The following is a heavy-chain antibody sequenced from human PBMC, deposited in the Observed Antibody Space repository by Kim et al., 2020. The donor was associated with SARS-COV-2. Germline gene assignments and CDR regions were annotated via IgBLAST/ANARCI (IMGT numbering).Heavy chain of an antibody. Sequence: YHLSLDSRVTISLDTSTRQFTLRLTSMSASDTAVYYCARDVYSSYDSFDVWGQGTMVTVSS. J-gene: IGHJ3*01. V-gene: IGHV4-30-2*04. CDR3: ARDVYSSYDSFDV. D-gene: IGHD4-4*01.